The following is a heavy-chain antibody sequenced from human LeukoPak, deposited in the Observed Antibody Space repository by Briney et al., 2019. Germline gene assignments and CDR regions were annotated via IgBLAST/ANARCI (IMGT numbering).Heavy chain of an antibody. CDR2: INPNSGGT. J-gene: IGHJ4*02. CDR1: GYTFTGYY. D-gene: IGHD4-17*01. CDR3: AREGRSDYGDYIRPYYFDY. V-gene: IGHV1-2*02. Sequence: ASVKVSCKASGYTFTGYYMHWVRQAPGQGLEWMGWINPNSGGTNYAQKFQGRVTMTRDTSISTAYMELSSLRAEDTAVYYCAREGRSDYGDYIRPYYFDYWGQGTLVTVSS.